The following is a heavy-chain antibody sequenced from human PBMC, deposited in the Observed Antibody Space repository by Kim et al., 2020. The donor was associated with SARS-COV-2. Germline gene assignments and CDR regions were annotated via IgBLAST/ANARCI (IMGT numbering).Heavy chain of an antibody. CDR1: GGSISSSSYY. J-gene: IGHJ4*01. Sequence: SETLSLTCTVSGGSISSSSYYWGWIRQPPGKGLEWIGSIYYSGSTYYNPSLKSRVTISVDTSKNQFSLKLSSVTAADTAEYYCASFRGSGRWGWPFDYWG. CDR2: IYYSGST. V-gene: IGHV4-39*01. D-gene: IGHD3-10*01. CDR3: ASFRGSGRWGWPFDY.